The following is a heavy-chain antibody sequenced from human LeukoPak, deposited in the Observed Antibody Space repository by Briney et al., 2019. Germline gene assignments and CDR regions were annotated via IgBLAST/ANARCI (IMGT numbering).Heavy chain of an antibody. CDR3: ATGGTTDAFDI. CDR2: ISGYNGNT. V-gene: IGHV1-18*01. CDR1: GYSFTSSG. J-gene: IGHJ3*02. Sequence: ASVKVSCKASGYSFTSSGITWVRQAPGQGLEWMGWISGYNGNTADAQIFQGRVTMTEDTSTDTAYMELSSLRSEDTAVYYCATGGTTDAFDIWGQGTMVTVSS. D-gene: IGHD2-8*02.